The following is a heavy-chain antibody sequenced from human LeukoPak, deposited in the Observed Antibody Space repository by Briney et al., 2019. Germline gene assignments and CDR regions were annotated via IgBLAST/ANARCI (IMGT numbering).Heavy chain of an antibody. D-gene: IGHD6-13*01. J-gene: IGHJ4*02. CDR3: AAGGAVTIATTGTDY. CDR1: GFTFSNYW. CDR2: IKSDGSST. Sequence: GGSLRLSCAASGFTFSNYWMHWVRQAPGKGLVWVSRIKSDGSSTIYADSVKGRFTISRDNAKSTLYLQMNSLRAEDTAVYYCAAGGAVTIATTGTDYWGQGTLVTVSS. V-gene: IGHV3-74*01.